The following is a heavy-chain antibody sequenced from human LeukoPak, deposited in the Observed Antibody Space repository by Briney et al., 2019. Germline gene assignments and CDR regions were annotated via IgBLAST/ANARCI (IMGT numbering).Heavy chain of an antibody. CDR3: AKDRADIVLVTLVL. CDR2: ISGSGGST. V-gene: IGHV3-23*01. CDR1: GFTFSSYA. D-gene: IGHD2-8*02. J-gene: IGHJ4*02. Sequence: PGGSLRLSCAASGFTFSSYAMSWVRQAPGKGMEWVSAISGSGGSTYYADSVKGRFTISRDNSKNTLYLQMNSLRAEDTAVYYCAKDRADIVLVTLVLWGQGTLVTVSS.